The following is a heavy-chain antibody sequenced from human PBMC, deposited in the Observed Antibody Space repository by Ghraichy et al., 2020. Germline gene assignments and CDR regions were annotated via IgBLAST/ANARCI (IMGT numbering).Heavy chain of an antibody. CDR2: INYSSRFI. V-gene: IGHV3-21*01. J-gene: IGHJ6*02. D-gene: IGHD2-21*01. Sequence: GGSLRLSCAASEFTFSRYTMNWVRQAPGKGLEWVSSINYSSRFIFYADSVKGRFTISRDNGKNSLYLQMNSLRAEDTAVYYCARDASLPGYRDCRPLYGMAVWGHGTTVTVSS. CDR1: EFTFSRYT. CDR3: ARDASLPGYRDCRPLYGMAV.